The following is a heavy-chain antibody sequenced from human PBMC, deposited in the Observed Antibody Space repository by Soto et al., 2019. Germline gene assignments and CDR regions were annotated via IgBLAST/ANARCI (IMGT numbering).Heavy chain of an antibody. Sequence: EVQLLESGGGLVQPGGSLRLSCAASGFSFSSYAVSWVRQAPGKGLEWVSAVSGSGSTTYYADSVKGRFTISRDNSKNMMFLQLSSLRVEDTAVYYCARPGNWDFYYLDYWGQGTLVTVSS. CDR2: VSGSGSTT. D-gene: IGHD1-26*01. CDR1: GFSFSSYA. V-gene: IGHV3-23*01. J-gene: IGHJ4*02. CDR3: ARPGNWDFYYLDY.